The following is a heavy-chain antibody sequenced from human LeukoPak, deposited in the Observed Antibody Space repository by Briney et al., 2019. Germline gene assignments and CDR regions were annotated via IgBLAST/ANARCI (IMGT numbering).Heavy chain of an antibody. CDR2: ISYDGSNK. D-gene: IGHD6-13*01. CDR1: GFTFSSYA. V-gene: IGHV3-30-3*01. CDR3: ARWYSSSWIDY. J-gene: IGHJ4*02. Sequence: GGSLRLSCAASGFTFSSYAMHWVRQAPGKGLEWVAVISYDGSNKYYADSVKGRFTISRGNSKNTLYLQMNSLRAEDTAVYYCARWYSSSWIDYWGQGTLVTVSS.